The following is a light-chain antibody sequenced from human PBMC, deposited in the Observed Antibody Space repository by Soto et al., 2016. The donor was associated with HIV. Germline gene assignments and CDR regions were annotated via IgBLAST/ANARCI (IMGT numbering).Light chain of an antibody. V-gene: IGKV2D-29*01. CDR3: TQNIHFPH. J-gene: IGKJ2*01. Sequence: DIVMTQNPLSLSVTPGQPASISCKSNQSLLHSGGKTSLSWYLQKPGQPPHLLIYEVSNRFSGVPNRFSGSGSGTDFTLEISRVEAEDIGLYYCTQNIHFPHFGQGTKLDIK. CDR2: EVS. CDR1: QSLLHSGGKTS.